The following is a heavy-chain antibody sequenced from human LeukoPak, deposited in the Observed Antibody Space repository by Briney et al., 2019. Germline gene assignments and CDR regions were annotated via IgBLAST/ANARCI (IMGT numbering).Heavy chain of an antibody. CDR3: AREIFGSGSYSDY. V-gene: IGHV3-33*01. J-gene: IGHJ4*02. CDR2: IWHGASHT. D-gene: IGHD3-10*01. Sequence: GGSLRLSCAASGFSFSTYAMHWVRQAPGKGLEWVALIWHGASHTFYTDSVKGRFTISRDNSKNNVSLNMNSLGGEDTAVYYCAREIFGSGSYSDYWGQGTLVTVSS. CDR1: GFSFSTYA.